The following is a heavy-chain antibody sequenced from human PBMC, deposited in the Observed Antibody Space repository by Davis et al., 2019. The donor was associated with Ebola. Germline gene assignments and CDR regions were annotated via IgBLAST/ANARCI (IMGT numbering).Heavy chain of an antibody. D-gene: IGHD2-2*01. J-gene: IGHJ6*02. Sequence: GSLRLSCAVYGGSFSGYYWSWIRQPPGKGLEWIGEINHSGSTNYNPSLKSRVTISVDTSKNQFSLKLSSVTAADTAVYYCARGRAGVVVPAARYYYGMDVWGQGTTVTVSS. CDR1: GGSFSGYY. CDR3: ARGRAGVVVPAARYYYGMDV. V-gene: IGHV4-34*01. CDR2: INHSGST.